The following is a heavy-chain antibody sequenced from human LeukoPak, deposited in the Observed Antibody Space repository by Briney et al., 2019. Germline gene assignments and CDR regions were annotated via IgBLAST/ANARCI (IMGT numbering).Heavy chain of an antibody. CDR3: ARDSDYGDYELRHYFDY. J-gene: IGHJ4*02. V-gene: IGHV1-18*01. D-gene: IGHD4-17*01. Sequence: ASVKVSCKASGYTFTSYGISWVRQAPGQGLEWMGWISAYNGNTNYAQKLQGRVTMTTDTSTSTAYMELRSLRSDDTAVYYCARDSDYGDYELRHYFDYWGQGTLVTVSS. CDR1: GYTFTSYG. CDR2: ISAYNGNT.